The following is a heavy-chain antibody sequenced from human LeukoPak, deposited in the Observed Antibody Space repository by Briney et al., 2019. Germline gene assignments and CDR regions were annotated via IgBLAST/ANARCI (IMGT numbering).Heavy chain of an antibody. CDR3: ARAAYCGGDCYPLDY. Sequence: GGSLRLSCAASGFTFSSYEMHWVRPAPGKGLEWVSYISSSGSTIYYADSVKGRFTISRDNAKNSLYLQMNSLRAEDTAVYYCARAAYCGGDCYPLDYWGQGTLVTVSS. V-gene: IGHV3-48*03. CDR1: GFTFSSYE. D-gene: IGHD2-21*02. J-gene: IGHJ4*02. CDR2: ISSSGSTI.